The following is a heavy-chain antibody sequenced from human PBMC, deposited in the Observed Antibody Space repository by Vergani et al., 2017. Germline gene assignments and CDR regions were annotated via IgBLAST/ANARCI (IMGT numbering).Heavy chain of an antibody. J-gene: IGHJ3*02. CDR2: IYYSGST. V-gene: IGHV4-39*07. Sequence: QLQLQESGPGLVKPSETLSLTCTVSGGSISSSSYYWGWIRQPPGKGLEWIGSIYYSGSTYYNPSLKSRVTISVDTSKNQFSLKLSSVTAADTAVYYCARTTGYDSSGLDAFDIWGQGTMVTVSS. CDR3: ARTTGYDSSGLDAFDI. D-gene: IGHD3-22*01. CDR1: GGSISSSSYY.